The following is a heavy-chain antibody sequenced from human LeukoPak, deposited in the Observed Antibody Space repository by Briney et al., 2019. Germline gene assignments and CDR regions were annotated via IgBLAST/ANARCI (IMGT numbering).Heavy chain of an antibody. Sequence: SVKVSCKASGGSFSNFGISWVRQAPGQGLEWMGGILPVSNTANNAQKLQGRVTMTTDTSTSTAYMELRSLRSDDTAVYYCARWPRGGNWFDPWGQGTLVTVSS. CDR2: ILPVSNTA. D-gene: IGHD3-10*01. CDR1: GGSFSNFG. V-gene: IGHV1-69*05. J-gene: IGHJ5*02. CDR3: ARWPRGGNWFDP.